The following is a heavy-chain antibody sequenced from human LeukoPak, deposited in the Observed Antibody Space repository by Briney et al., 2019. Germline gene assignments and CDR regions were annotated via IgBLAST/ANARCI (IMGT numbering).Heavy chain of an antibody. CDR3: ARGGGYYDILTGYYTATGWFDP. CDR2: INPNSGGT. V-gene: IGHV1-2*02. CDR1: GYTFTGYY. D-gene: IGHD3-9*01. J-gene: IGHJ5*02. Sequence: GASVKVSCKASGYTFTGYYMHWVRQAPGQGLEWMGWINPNSGGTNYAQKFQGRVTMTRDTFISTAYMELSRLRSDDTAVYYCARGGGYYDILTGYYTATGWFDPWGQGTLVTVSS.